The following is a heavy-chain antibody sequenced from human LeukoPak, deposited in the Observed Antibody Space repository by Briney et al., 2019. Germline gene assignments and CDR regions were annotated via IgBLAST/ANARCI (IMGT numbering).Heavy chain of an antibody. CDR3: TRDRLGGAVASWIPDY. Sequence: PSETLSLTCTVSGGSISSYYWSWIRQPPEKGLEWIGSVYHTGSTDYNPSLRSPVTISVDTSKNHFSPKVTSVTAADTAIYYCTRDRLGGAVASWIPDYWGQGILVTVSS. V-gene: IGHV4-59*13. CDR2: VYHTGST. D-gene: IGHD3-3*01. J-gene: IGHJ4*02. CDR1: GGSISSYY.